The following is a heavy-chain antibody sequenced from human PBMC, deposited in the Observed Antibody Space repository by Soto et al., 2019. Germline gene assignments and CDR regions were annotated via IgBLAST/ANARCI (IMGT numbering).Heavy chain of an antibody. V-gene: IGHV3-9*01. CDR3: AKDMGYDLSPLGYFDY. CDR2: ISWNSGSI. D-gene: IGHD5-12*01. CDR1: GFTFDDYA. J-gene: IGHJ4*02. Sequence: LRLSCAASGFTFDDYAMHWVRQAPGKGLGWVSGISWNSGSIGYADSVKGRFTISRDNAKNSLYLQMNSLRSEDTALYYCAKDMGYDLSPLGYFDYWGQGTLVTVSS.